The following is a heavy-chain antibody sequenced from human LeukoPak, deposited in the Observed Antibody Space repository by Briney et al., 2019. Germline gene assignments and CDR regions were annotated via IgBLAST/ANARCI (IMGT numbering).Heavy chain of an antibody. J-gene: IGHJ4*02. V-gene: IGHV1-46*01. CDR2: INPSGGST. CDR1: GYTFTSYY. CDR3: ARAYNYYYDSSGYYGY. Sequence: ASVKVSCKASGYTFTSYYMHWVRQAPGQGLEWMGIINPSGGSTSYAQKFQGRVTMTRDMSTSTVYMELSSLRSEDTAVYYCARAYNYYYDSSGYYGYWGQGTLVTVSS. D-gene: IGHD3-22*01.